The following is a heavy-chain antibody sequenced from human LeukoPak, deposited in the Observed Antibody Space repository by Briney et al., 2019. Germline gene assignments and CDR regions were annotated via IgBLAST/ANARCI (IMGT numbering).Heavy chain of an antibody. J-gene: IGHJ4*02. Sequence: SETPSLPCTVSGGSLSSSSYYWGWIPQPPGKGLEWIGSIYYSGSTYYNPSLKSRVTISVDTSKNQFSLKLSSVTAADTAVYYCARQAVTGTTNRYFDYWGQGTLVTVSS. CDR3: ARQAVTGTTNRYFDY. CDR2: IYYSGST. CDR1: GGSLSSSSYY. D-gene: IGHD1-20*01. V-gene: IGHV4-39*01.